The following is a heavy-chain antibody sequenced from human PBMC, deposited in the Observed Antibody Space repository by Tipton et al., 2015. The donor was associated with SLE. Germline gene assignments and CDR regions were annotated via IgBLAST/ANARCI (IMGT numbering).Heavy chain of an antibody. CDR2: ISGSGGST. CDR3: ARVDTAMAGFDY. CDR1: GFTFSSYA. D-gene: IGHD5-18*01. V-gene: IGHV3-23*01. J-gene: IGHJ4*02. Sequence: SLRLSCAASGFTFSSYAMSWVRPAPGKGLEWVSAISGSGGSTYYADSVKGRFTISRDNSKNTLYLQMNSLRAEDTAVYYCARVDTAMAGFDYWGQGTLVTVSS.